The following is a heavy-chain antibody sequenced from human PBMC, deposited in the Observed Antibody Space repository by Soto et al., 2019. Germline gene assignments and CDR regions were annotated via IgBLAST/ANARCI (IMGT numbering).Heavy chain of an antibody. J-gene: IGHJ4*02. V-gene: IGHV3-53*01. D-gene: IGHD5-12*01. CDR1: GFTVSRNY. Sequence: GGSLRLSCVASGFTVSRNYMSWVRQAPGKGLEWVSVSYSDGRTDYADSVKGRFTISRDNSRNTPYLQMNSLTAEDSAVYYCARARDGYNFLYEPTWGQGTLVTVSS. CDR3: ARARDGYNFLYEPT. CDR2: SYSDGRT.